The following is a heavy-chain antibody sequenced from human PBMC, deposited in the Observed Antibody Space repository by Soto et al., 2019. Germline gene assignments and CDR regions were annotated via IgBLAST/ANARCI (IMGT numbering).Heavy chain of an antibody. Sequence: GGSLRLSCAASGFTFSSYAMSWVRQAPGKGLEWVSAISGSGGSTYYADSVKGRFTISRDNSKNTLYLQMNSLRAEDTAVYYCATLFGITGTTYGAFDIWGQGTMVTVSS. CDR3: ATLFGITGTTYGAFDI. J-gene: IGHJ3*02. CDR2: ISGSGGST. D-gene: IGHD1-20*01. CDR1: GFTFSSYA. V-gene: IGHV3-23*01.